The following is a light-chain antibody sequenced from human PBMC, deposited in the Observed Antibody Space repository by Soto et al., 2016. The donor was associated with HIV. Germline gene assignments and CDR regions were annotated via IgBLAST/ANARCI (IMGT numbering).Light chain of an antibody. CDR1: QSLRHNDGNTY. J-gene: IGKJ2*01. CDR2: KVS. CDR3: MQGTHWPPT. V-gene: IGKV2-30*02. Sequence: DVVMSQPPLSLPVTLGQPAFISCRASQSLRHNDGNTYLNWFQQRPGQSPRRLIYKVSNRDSGVPDRFSGSGVRHYFHTWKSVGWSLRILGTYFCMQGTHWPPTFGPGTKL.